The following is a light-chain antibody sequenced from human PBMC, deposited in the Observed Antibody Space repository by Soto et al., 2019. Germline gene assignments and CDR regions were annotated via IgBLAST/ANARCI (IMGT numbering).Light chain of an antibody. Sequence: QSVLTQPPSASGTPGQRVTISCSGSSSNVGSNPVNWYQQLPGTAPKLLIYTNNQRPSGVPDRFSGSKSGTSASLAISGLQSEDEADYYCAAWDDSLIALYVFGTGTKV. CDR2: TNN. J-gene: IGLJ1*01. CDR3: AAWDDSLIALYV. CDR1: SSNVGSNP. V-gene: IGLV1-44*01.